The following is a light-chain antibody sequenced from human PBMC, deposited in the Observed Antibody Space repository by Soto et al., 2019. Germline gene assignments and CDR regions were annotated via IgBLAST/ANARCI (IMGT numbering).Light chain of an antibody. CDR1: QSVLYSSNNKNY. CDR2: WAS. J-gene: IGKJ1*01. Sequence: DIVMTQSPDSLAVSLGERATINGTSSQSVLYSSNNKNYLAWYQQKPRQPPKLLISWASTRESGVPDRFSGSGSGTDFTLTISSLQAEDVAVYYCQQYYSTPRTFGHGTKVEIK. CDR3: QQYYSTPRT. V-gene: IGKV4-1*01.